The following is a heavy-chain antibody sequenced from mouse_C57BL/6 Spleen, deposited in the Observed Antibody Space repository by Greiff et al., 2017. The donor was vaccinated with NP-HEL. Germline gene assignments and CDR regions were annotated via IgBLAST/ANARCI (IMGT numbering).Heavy chain of an antibody. CDR3: ARELTGTLDY. CDR2: INYDGSST. Sequence: EVKLVESEGGLVQPGSSMKLSCTASGFTFSDYYMAWVRQVPEKGLEWVANINYDGSSTYYLDSLKSRFIISRDNAKNILYLQMSSLKSEDTATYYCARELTGTLDYWGQGTTLTVSA. V-gene: IGHV5-16*01. D-gene: IGHD4-1*01. CDR1: GFTFSDYY. J-gene: IGHJ2*01.